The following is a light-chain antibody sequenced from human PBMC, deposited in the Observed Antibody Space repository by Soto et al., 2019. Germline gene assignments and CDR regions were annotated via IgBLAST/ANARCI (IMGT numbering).Light chain of an antibody. CDR1: QSVSSSY. CDR2: GAS. J-gene: IGKJ4*01. V-gene: IGKV3-20*01. CDR3: QQYSSSPLT. Sequence: EMVLTRSPGTLSLSPGERAALSCGASQSVSSSYLAWYQQKPGQTPRLLIYGASSRATGIPDRFSGSGSGTDFTLTISRLEPEDYAVYYCQQYSSSPLTFGGGTKVDIK.